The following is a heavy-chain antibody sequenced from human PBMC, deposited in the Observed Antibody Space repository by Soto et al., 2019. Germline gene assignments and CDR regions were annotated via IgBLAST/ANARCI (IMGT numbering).Heavy chain of an antibody. D-gene: IGHD3-22*01. Sequence: QMQLVQSGPEVKKPGTSVKVSCKASGFTFTSSAMQWVRQARGQRLEWIGWIVVGSGNTNYAQKFQERVSITRDMSTSTAYLELSSLRSEDTAVYYCAASYYYDSSGYTDYWGQGTLVTVSS. CDR2: IVVGSGNT. V-gene: IGHV1-58*02. CDR3: AASYYYDSSGYTDY. CDR1: GFTFTSSA. J-gene: IGHJ4*02.